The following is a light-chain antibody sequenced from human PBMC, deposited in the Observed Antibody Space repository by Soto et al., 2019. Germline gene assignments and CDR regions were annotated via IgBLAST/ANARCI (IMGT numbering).Light chain of an antibody. CDR1: SSDVGGYDY. V-gene: IGLV2-8*01. J-gene: IGLJ3*02. Sequence: QSALTQPPSASGSPGQSVTISCTGTSSDVGGYDYVSWYQHHPGKAPKLMLSEVNKRPSGVPDRFSGSKSGNTASLTVSGLQAEDEAVYYCSSYAGSNNFVLFGGGTQLTVL. CDR2: EVN. CDR3: SSYAGSNNFVL.